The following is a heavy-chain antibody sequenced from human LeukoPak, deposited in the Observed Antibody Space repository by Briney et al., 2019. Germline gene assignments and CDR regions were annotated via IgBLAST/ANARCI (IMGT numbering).Heavy chain of an antibody. D-gene: IGHD3-22*01. V-gene: IGHV5-51*01. CDR3: ALRPFGSSGYYFDY. CDR1: GYTFTSYW. Sequence: KVSCKASGYTFTSYWIGWVRQMPGKGLEWMGIIYPGDSDTRYSPSFQGQVTISADKSISTAYLQWSSLKASDTAMYYCALRPFGSSGYYFDYWGQGTLVTVSS. J-gene: IGHJ4*02. CDR2: IYPGDSDT.